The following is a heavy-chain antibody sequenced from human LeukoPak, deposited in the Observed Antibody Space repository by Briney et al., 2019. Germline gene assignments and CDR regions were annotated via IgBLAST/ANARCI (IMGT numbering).Heavy chain of an antibody. CDR3: ARGSPDCSSTSCYLEWFDP. Sequence: PSETLSLTCSVSGGSISSYYWSWIRQPPGKGLEWIGYIYYSGSTNYNPSLKSRVTISVDTSKNQFSLKLSSVTAADTAVYYCARGSPDCSSTSCYLEWFDPWGQGTLVTVSS. D-gene: IGHD2-2*01. CDR2: IYYSGST. J-gene: IGHJ5*02. CDR1: GGSISSYY. V-gene: IGHV4-59*01.